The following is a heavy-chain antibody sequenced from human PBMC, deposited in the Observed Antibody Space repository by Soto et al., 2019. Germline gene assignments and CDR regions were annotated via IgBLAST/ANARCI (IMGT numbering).Heavy chain of an antibody. Sequence: SETLSLTCAVSGGSISSGGYSWSWIRQPPGKGLEWIGYIYHSGSTNYNPSLKSRVTISVDTSKNQFSLKLSSVTAADTAVYYCASGYDRVDYWGQGTLVTVSS. CDR2: IYHSGST. V-gene: IGHV4-30-2*02. CDR3: ASGYDRVDY. J-gene: IGHJ4*02. D-gene: IGHD5-12*01. CDR1: GGSISSGGYS.